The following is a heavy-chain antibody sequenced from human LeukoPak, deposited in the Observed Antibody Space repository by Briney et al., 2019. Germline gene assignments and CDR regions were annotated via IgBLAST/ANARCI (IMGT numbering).Heavy chain of an antibody. V-gene: IGHV4-34*01. CDR3: ARQTKYGDYGPFDY. CDR2: INHSGST. J-gene: IGHJ4*02. CDR1: GGSFSGYY. Sequence: KPSETLSLTCAVYGGSFSGYYWSWIRQPPGKGLEWIGEINHSGSTNYNPSLKSRVTISVDTSKNQFSLKLSSVTAADTAVYYCARQTKYGDYGPFDYWGQGTLVTVSS. D-gene: IGHD4-17*01.